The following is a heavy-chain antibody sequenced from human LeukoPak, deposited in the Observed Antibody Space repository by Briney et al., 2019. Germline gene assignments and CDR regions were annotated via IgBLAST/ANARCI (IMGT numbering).Heavy chain of an antibody. Sequence: TGGSLRLXCAASGFTFSNYAMSWVRQAPGKGLEWVSAISVSGTNTYYADFVKGRFTVSRDNSKNTLYLQMNSLRAEDTAVYYCAKDLIFNYARFDPWGQGTLVTVSS. J-gene: IGHJ5*02. CDR2: ISVSGTNT. CDR3: AKDLIFNYARFDP. V-gene: IGHV3-23*01. D-gene: IGHD5-24*01. CDR1: GFTFSNYA.